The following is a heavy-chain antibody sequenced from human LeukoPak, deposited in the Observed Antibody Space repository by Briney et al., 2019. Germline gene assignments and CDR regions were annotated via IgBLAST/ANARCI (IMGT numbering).Heavy chain of an antibody. Sequence: SVKVSCKASGGTLSSYAISWVRQAPGQGLEWMGGIIPIFGTANYAQKFQGRVTITTDESTSTAYMELSSLRSEDTAVYYCARVESIAAAGGGFDYWGQGTLVTVSS. D-gene: IGHD6-13*01. CDR3: ARVESIAAAGGGFDY. J-gene: IGHJ4*02. CDR2: IIPIFGTA. V-gene: IGHV1-69*05. CDR1: GGTLSSYA.